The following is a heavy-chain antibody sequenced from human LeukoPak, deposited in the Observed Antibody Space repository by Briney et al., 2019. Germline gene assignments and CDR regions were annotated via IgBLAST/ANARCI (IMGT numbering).Heavy chain of an antibody. CDR1: GFTFSAYA. V-gene: IGHV3-23*01. D-gene: IGHD3-22*01. CDR2: ISANGATT. Sequence: GGSLRLSCAASGFTFSAYAVRWVRQAPGKGLEWVSAISANGATTYYADSVKGRFTISRDNSQNTLYLQMNSLRAEDTAVYYCAKDFSMRVSVYAMAVWGQGTTVSVSS. CDR3: AKDFSMRVSVYAMAV. J-gene: IGHJ6*02.